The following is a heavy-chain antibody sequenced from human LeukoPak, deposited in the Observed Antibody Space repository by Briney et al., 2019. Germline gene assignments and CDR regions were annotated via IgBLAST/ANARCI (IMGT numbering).Heavy chain of an antibody. CDR2: ISGSGGST. D-gene: IGHD5-24*01. Sequence: GGSLRLSCAASGFTFSSYGMSWVRQAPGKGLEWVSAISGSGGSTYYADSVKGRFTTSRDNSKNTLYLQMNSLRAEDTAVYYCAKDDGTVEEHYNFDGVYFDYWGQGTLVTVSS. CDR3: AKDDGTVEEHYNFDGVYFDY. CDR1: GFTFSSYG. J-gene: IGHJ4*02. V-gene: IGHV3-23*01.